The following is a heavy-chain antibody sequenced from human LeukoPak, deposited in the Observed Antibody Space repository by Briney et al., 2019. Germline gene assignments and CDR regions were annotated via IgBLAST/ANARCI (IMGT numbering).Heavy chain of an antibody. D-gene: IGHD6-13*01. CDR1: GYTFTGYH. Sequence: ASVKVSCKASGYTFTGYHMHWVRQAPGQGLEWMGRINPNSGDTNYAQKFQGRVTMTRDTSISTAYVELSRLRSDDTAVYYCARDLGIAASGNYFDYWGQGTLVTVSS. J-gene: IGHJ4*02. CDR3: ARDLGIAASGNYFDY. V-gene: IGHV1-2*06. CDR2: INPNSGDT.